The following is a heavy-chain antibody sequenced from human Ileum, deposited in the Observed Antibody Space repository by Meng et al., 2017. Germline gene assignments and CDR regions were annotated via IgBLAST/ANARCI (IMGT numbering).Heavy chain of an antibody. CDR1: GFTFDDYG. Sequence: GESLKISCAASGFTFDDYGMSWVRQAPGKGLEWVSGINWNGGSTGDADSVKGRFTISRDNAKNSLYMQMNSLRAEDTALYHCARGGTSGWFGGPVDYWGQGTLVTVSS. J-gene: IGHJ4*02. CDR2: INWNGGST. CDR3: ARGGTSGWFGGPVDY. V-gene: IGHV3-20*01. D-gene: IGHD3-10*01.